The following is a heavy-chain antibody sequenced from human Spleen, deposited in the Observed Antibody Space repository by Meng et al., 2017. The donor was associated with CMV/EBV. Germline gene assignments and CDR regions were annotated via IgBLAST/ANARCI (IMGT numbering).Heavy chain of an antibody. J-gene: IGHJ6*02. V-gene: IGHV3-33*06. D-gene: IGHD5-18*01. CDR1: GFTFSSYV. CDR3: AKDMGRGYSYGPDLYYYYGMDV. Sequence: GESLNISFASSGFTFSSYVMHLVRQAPGKGLEWVAVIGYDGSNKYYADSEKGRFTISRDNSKNTLHLQMNSLRAEDTAVYYCAKDMGRGYSYGPDLYYYYGMDVWGQGTTVTVSS. CDR2: IGYDGSNK.